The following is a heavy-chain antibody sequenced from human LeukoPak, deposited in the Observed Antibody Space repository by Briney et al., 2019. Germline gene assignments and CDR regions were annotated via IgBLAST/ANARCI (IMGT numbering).Heavy chain of an antibody. CDR2: ISSSGSTV. CDR3: AREKFYDNSGYDY. D-gene: IGHD3-22*01. CDR1: GFTFDDYG. Sequence: HPGGSLRLSCAASGFTFDDYGMSWVRQAPGQGLEWVAYISSSGSTVYYADSVKGRFTISRDNAKNSLFLQMNSLRAEDTADYYCAREKFYDNSGYDYWGQGTLVTVSS. J-gene: IGHJ4*02. V-gene: IGHV3-48*03.